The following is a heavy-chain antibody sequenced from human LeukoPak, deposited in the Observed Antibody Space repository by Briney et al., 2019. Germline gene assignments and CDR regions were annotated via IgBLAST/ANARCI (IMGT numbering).Heavy chain of an antibody. CDR2: FDPEDGET. D-gene: IGHD3-22*01. CDR3: ATAYYYDSSGYYNRLSFDY. J-gene: IGHJ4*02. CDR1: GYTLTELS. V-gene: IGHV1-24*01. Sequence: VASVKVSCTVSGYTLTELSMHWVRQAPGKGLEWMGGFDPEDGETIYAQKFQGRVTMTEDTSTDTAYMELSSLRSEDTAVYYCATAYYYDSSGYYNRLSFDYWGQGTLVTVSS.